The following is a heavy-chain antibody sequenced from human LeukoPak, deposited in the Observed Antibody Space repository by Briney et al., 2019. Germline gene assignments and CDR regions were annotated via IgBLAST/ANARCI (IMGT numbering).Heavy chain of an antibody. D-gene: IGHD3-10*02. CDR2: IKQDGSEK. CDR1: GFIVTGNY. J-gene: IGHJ6*04. Sequence: PGGTLSLTCAVSGFIVTGNYKTWVRLAPAQGQELVANIKQDGSEKYYVDSVKGRFTISRDNAKNSLYLQMNSLRAEDTAVYYCAELGITMIGGVWGKGTTVTISS. CDR3: AELGITMIGGV. V-gene: IGHV3-7*01.